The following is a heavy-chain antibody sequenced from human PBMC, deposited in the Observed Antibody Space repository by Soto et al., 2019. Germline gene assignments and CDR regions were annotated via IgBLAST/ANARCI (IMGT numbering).Heavy chain of an antibody. CDR3: ARGVVCSSSNCFGSGAFDI. Sequence: PGGSLRLSCAASGFTFNKYYMNWVRQAPGKGLEWVSSLSSSGTYIYYADSVKGRFTISRDNAKNSLYLQMNSLRAEDTAVYYYARGVVCSSSNCFGSGAFDIWGQGTMVTVSS. V-gene: IGHV3-21*01. J-gene: IGHJ3*02. CDR2: LSSSGTYI. CDR1: GFTFNKYY. D-gene: IGHD2-2*01.